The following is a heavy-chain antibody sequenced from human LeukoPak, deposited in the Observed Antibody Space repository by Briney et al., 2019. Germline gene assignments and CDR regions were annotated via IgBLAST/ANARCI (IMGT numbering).Heavy chain of an antibody. Sequence: SETLSLTCTVSGGSISSSSYYWGWIRQPPGKGLEWIGSIYYSGSTYYNPSLKSRVTISVDTSKNQFSLKLNSVTAADTAVYYCARGVGSTSSNWFDPWGQGTLVTVSS. CDR3: ARGVGSTSSNWFDP. CDR1: GGSISSSSYY. CDR2: IYYSGST. D-gene: IGHD2/OR15-2a*01. J-gene: IGHJ5*02. V-gene: IGHV4-39*07.